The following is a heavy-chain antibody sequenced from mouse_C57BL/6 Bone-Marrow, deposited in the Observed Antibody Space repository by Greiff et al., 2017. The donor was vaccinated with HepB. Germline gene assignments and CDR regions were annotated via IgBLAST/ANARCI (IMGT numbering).Heavy chain of an antibody. Sequence: VQRVESGAELVRPGTSVKMSCKASGYTFTNYWIGWAKQRPGHGLEWIGDIYPGGGYTNYNEKFKGKATLTAGKSSSTAYMQFSSLTSEDSAIYYCARWGDENWFAYWGQGTLVTVSA. J-gene: IGHJ3*01. V-gene: IGHV1-63*01. CDR3: ARWGDENWFAY. CDR2: IYPGGGYT. CDR1: GYTFTNYW.